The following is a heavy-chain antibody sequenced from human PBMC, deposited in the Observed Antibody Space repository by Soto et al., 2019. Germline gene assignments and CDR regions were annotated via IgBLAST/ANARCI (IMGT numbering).Heavy chain of an antibody. J-gene: IGHJ5*02. CDR3: ARGEVVAARANWFDP. V-gene: IGHV1-69*13. CDR1: GGTFSSYA. Sequence: SVKVSCKASGGTFSSYAISWVRQAPGQGLEWMGGIIPIFGTANYAQKFQGRVTITADESTSTAYMELSSLRSEDTAVYYCARGEVVAARANWFDPWGQGTLVTVSS. D-gene: IGHD2-15*01. CDR2: IIPIFGTA.